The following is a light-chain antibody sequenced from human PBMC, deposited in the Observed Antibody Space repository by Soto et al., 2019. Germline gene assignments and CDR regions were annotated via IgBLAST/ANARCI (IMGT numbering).Light chain of an antibody. J-gene: IGKJ3*01. CDR3: QKYSSVPV. CDR1: QDIRNF. CDR2: AAS. Sequence: DIQMTQSPTSLSASVGDRVTITCRASQDIRNFVAWYQQKPGKAPKLLIYAASTLQSGVPSRFSGSGSGTDFTLTINSLQPEDVETYSCQKYSSVPVFGPGTKVEI. V-gene: IGKV1-27*01.